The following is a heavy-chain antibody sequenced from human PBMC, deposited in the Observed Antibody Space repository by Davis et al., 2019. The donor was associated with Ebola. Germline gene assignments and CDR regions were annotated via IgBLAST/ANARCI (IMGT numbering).Heavy chain of an antibody. CDR1: GGSISSYY. J-gene: IGHJ6*02. CDR2: IYYSGST. V-gene: IGHV4-59*12. CDR3: ARDRKNYYYYGMDV. Sequence: SETLSLTCTVSGGSISSYYWSWIRQPPGKGLEWIGYIYYSGSTYYNPSLKSRVTISVDTSKNQFSLKLSSVTAADTAVYYCARDRKNYYYYGMDVWGQGTTVTVSS.